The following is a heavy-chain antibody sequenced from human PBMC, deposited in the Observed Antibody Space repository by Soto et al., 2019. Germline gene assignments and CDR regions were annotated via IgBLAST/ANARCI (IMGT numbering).Heavy chain of an antibody. J-gene: IGHJ4*02. V-gene: IGHV3-21*01. CDR3: ARDRASGKKKFDY. CDR2: ISSSSSYI. Sequence: GGSLRLSCAASGFTFSSYSMNWVRQAPGKGLEWVSSISSSSSYIYYADSVKGRFTISRDDAKNSLYLQMNSLRAEDTAVYYCARDRASGKKKFDYWGQGTLVTVSS. CDR1: GFTFSSYS. D-gene: IGHD2-15*01.